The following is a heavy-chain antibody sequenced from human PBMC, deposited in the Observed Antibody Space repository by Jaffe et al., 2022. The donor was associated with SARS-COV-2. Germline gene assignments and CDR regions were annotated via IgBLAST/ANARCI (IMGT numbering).Heavy chain of an antibody. D-gene: IGHD4-17*01. CDR3: ARDLDYGELGGAFDI. Sequence: EVQLVESGGGLVQPGGSLRLSCAASGFTFSSYWMSWVRQAPGKGLEWVANIKQDGSEKYYVDSVKGRFTISRDNAKNSLYLQMNSLRAEDTAVYYCARDLDYGELGGAFDIWGQGTMVTVSS. V-gene: IGHV3-7*01. CDR1: GFTFSSYW. CDR2: IKQDGSEK. J-gene: IGHJ3*02.